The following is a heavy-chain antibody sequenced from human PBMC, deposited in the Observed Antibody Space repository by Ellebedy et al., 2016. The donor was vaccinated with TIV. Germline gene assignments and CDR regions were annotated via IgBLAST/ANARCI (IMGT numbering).Heavy chain of an antibody. D-gene: IGHD4-17*01. V-gene: IGHV3-23*01. CDR3: AKARRGDYVIFGLDV. J-gene: IGHJ6*02. Sequence: GESLKISCEAFGLPFTSYVMSWVRQAPGKGLEWVSAISASGHRTFYADSVKGRFTISRDNSKNPLLLQMYSRRVDDTAVYYCAKARRGDYVIFGLDVWGQGTTVPVSS. CDR1: GLPFTSYV. CDR2: ISASGHRT.